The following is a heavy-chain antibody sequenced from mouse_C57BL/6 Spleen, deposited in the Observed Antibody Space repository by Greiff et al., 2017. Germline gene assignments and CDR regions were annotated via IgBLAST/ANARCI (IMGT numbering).Heavy chain of an antibody. J-gene: IGHJ2*01. CDR1: GYTFTSYW. Sequence: QVQLQQPGAELVRPGSSVKLSCKASGYTFTSYWMHWVKQRPIQGLEWIGNIDPSDSETHSNQKFKDKATLTVEKSSSTAYMHLSSLTSDDSAVYYCARSGVITTVVAPYFFDYWGQGTTLTVSS. D-gene: IGHD1-1*01. CDR2: IDPSDSET. CDR3: ARSGVITTVVAPYFFDY. V-gene: IGHV1-52*01.